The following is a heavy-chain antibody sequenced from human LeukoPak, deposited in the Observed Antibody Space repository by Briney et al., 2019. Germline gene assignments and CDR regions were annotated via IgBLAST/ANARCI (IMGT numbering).Heavy chain of an antibody. CDR2: IYYSGST. V-gene: IGHV4-59*01. CDR3: ARGYSSGWFWFDY. CDR1: GGSISSCY. J-gene: IGHJ4*02. D-gene: IGHD6-19*01. Sequence: SETLSLTCTVSGGSISSCYWSWIRQPPGKGLEWIGYIYYSGSTNYNPSLKSRVTISVDTSKNQFSLKLSSVTAADTAVYYCARGYSSGWFWFDYWGQGTLVTVSS.